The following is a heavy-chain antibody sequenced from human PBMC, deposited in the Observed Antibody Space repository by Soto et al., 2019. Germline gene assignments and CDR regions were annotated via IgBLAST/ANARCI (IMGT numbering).Heavy chain of an antibody. CDR3: ARHDSSGYYYGYYFDY. Sequence: EVQLVESGGGLVQPGGSLRLSCAASGFTVSTKYMTWVRQAPGKGLEWVSVIYSGGTTYYADSVKGRFTISRDNSKNTLYLQMNSLRAEDTAVYYCARHDSSGYYYGYYFDYWGQGTLVTVFS. J-gene: IGHJ4*02. CDR1: GFTVSTKY. V-gene: IGHV3-66*04. D-gene: IGHD3-22*01. CDR2: IYSGGTT.